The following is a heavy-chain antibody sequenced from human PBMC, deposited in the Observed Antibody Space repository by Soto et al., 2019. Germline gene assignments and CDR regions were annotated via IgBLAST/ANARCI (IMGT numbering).Heavy chain of an antibody. CDR2: VHYSGRA. D-gene: IGHD4-17*01. CDR3: ARISNDYGGNGAFDY. Sequence: SETLSLTCTVSGGSASNYYWIWIRQPPGKGLDWIGYVHYSGRATYNPSFKSRVSISVDTSKNQFSVNMSSVTAADTAVYYCARISNDYGGNGAFDYWGQGTLVTVSS. J-gene: IGHJ4*02. CDR1: GGSASNYY. V-gene: IGHV4-59*02.